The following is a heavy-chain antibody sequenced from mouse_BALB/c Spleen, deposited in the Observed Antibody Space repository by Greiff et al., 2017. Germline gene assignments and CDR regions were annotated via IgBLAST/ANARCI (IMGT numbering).Heavy chain of an antibody. CDR3: AREGGITTMDY. J-gene: IGHJ4*01. V-gene: IGHV1-54*01. D-gene: IGHD2-4*01. CDR2: INPGSGGT. Sequence: VKLMESGAELVRPGTSVKVSCKASGYAFTNYLIEWVKQRPGQGLEWIGVINPGSGGTNYNEKFKGKATLTADKSSSTAYMQLSSLTSDDSAVYFCAREGGITTMDYWGQGTSVTVSS. CDR1: GYAFTNYL.